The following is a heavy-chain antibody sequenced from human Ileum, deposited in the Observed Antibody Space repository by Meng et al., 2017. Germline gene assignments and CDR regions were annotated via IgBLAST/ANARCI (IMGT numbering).Heavy chain of an antibody. J-gene: IGHJ3*02. CDR3: ARLYDSPGYSGVVPVDI. Sequence: SVKVSCKASGGTFSSYSISWVRKAPGQGLEWMGRIIPFVGKGTYAQKFQGRVTITADKSTTTAFMELSSLRSEDTAVYYCARLYDSPGYSGVVPVDIWGQGTMVTVSS. CDR2: IIPFVGKG. CDR1: GGTFSSYS. D-gene: IGHD3-22*01. V-gene: IGHV1-69*02.